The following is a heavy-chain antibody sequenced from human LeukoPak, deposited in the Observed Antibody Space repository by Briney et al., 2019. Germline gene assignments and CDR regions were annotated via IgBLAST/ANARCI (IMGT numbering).Heavy chain of an antibody. CDR3: ATLRRTSVMVRGSDY. J-gene: IGHJ4*02. CDR2: IYSGGST. D-gene: IGHD3-10*01. CDR1: GFTASSNY. V-gene: IGHV3-53*01. Sequence: GGSLRLSCAASGFTASSNYMSWVRQAPGKGLEWVSVIYSGGSTYYADSVKCRFAISRDNSTNTLYLQMNRLRAEDTAVYYCATLRRTSVMVRGSDYWGRGTLVTVSS.